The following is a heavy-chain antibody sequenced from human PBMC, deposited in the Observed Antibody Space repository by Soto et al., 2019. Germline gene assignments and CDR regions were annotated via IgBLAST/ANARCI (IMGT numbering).Heavy chain of an antibody. J-gene: IGHJ2*01. CDR3: ARDRYSYDSRAYQGVDWYFDL. Sequence: GGSLILSFAASGFIFSNYGMHWVRQSPGKGLEWVAVIWYDGSHESYADSVKGRFTISRDNSKNTLFLQMNSLRAEDTAVYYCARDRYSYDSRAYQGVDWYFDLWGRGTLVTVSS. CDR2: IWYDGSHE. D-gene: IGHD3-22*01. V-gene: IGHV3-33*01. CDR1: GFIFSNYG.